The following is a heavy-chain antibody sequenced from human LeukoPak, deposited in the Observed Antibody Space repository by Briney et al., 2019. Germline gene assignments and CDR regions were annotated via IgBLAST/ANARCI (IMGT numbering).Heavy chain of an antibody. CDR1: GFTFSSYS. V-gene: IGHV3-21*01. CDR3: ASLGGSGWSVGGYYYGMDV. Sequence: GGSLRLSCAAPGFTFSSYSMNWVRQAPGKGLEWVSSISSSSSYIYYADSVKGRFTISRDNAKNSLYLQMNSLRAEDTAVYYCASLGGSGWSVGGYYYGMDVWGQGTTVTVSS. CDR2: ISSSSSYI. J-gene: IGHJ6*02. D-gene: IGHD6-19*01.